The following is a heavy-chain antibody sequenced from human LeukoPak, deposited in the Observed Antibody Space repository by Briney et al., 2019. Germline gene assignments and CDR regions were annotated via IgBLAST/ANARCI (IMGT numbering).Heavy chain of an antibody. CDR2: IYSGGST. Sequence: GGSLRLSFAASGFTFSSYWMSWVRPAPGKGLGGVSVIYSGGSTYYADSVKGRFTISRDNSKNTLYLQMNSLRAEDTAVYYCARGIAAADPFDYWGQGTLVTVSS. CDR1: GFTFSSYW. D-gene: IGHD6-13*01. J-gene: IGHJ4*02. CDR3: ARGIAAADPFDY. V-gene: IGHV3-53*01.